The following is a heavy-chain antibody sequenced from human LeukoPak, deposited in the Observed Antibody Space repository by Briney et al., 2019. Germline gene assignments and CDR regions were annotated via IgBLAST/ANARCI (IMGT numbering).Heavy chain of an antibody. V-gene: IGHV6-1*01. CDR3: AQADGTGYFYFQH. CDR2: TYYRSEWYN. CDR1: GDSVSSNSAA. D-gene: IGHD3-22*01. Sequence: SQTLSLTCAISGDSVSSNSAAWNWIRQSPSRGLEWLGRTYYRSEWYNDYAVSVKSRININPDTSKNQFSLQMNSVTPEDTAVYYCAQADGTGYFYFQHWGQGTLVTVSS. J-gene: IGHJ1*01.